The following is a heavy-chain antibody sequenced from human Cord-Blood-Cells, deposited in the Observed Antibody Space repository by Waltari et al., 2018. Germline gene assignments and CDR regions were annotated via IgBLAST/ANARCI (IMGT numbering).Heavy chain of an antibody. J-gene: IGHJ5*02. CDR2: IYYSGST. CDR1: GGSIARTSYS. D-gene: IGHD3-10*01. CDR3: ARHEGIWFDP. Sequence: QLHLQESHPGLVYPSETLSPTCTVPGGSIARTSYSWGWIRQPPGKGLEWIGSIYYSGSTYYTPSLKSRVTISVDTSKNQFSLKLSSVTAADTAVYYCARHEGIWFDPWGQGTLVTVSS. V-gene: IGHV4-39*01.